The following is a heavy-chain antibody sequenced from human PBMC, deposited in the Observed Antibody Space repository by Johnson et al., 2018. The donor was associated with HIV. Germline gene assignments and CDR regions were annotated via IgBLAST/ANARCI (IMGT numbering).Heavy chain of an antibody. D-gene: IGHD2-8*02. V-gene: IGHV3-33*01. CDR2: IWHDGSNK. CDR3: ARDLAYGDIVLVSAFDI. J-gene: IGHJ3*02. CDR1: GFTLSNYG. Sequence: QVQLVESGGGVVQPGRSLRLSCAASGFTLSNYGMHWVRQAPGKGLEWVAVIWHDGSNKYYADSVKGRFTISRDNSKNTLYLQMNSLRAEDTALYYCARDLAYGDIVLVSAFDIWGQGTVVTVSS.